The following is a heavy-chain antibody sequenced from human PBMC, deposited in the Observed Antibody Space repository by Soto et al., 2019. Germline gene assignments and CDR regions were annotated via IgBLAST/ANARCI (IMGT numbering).Heavy chain of an antibody. D-gene: IGHD3-10*01. CDR1: GGSISNYY. J-gene: IGHJ6*02. CDR3: ARQGFGALHGLADV. Sequence: PSETLSLTCTVSGGSISNYYWSWFRQTPGKGLEWIGYVHDSWGSNYNPSLKSRVAISLDTSKSQFSLKLTSVTATDTAVYYCARQGFGALHGLADVWGQGTTVTVSS. V-gene: IGHV4-59*08. CDR2: VHDSWGS.